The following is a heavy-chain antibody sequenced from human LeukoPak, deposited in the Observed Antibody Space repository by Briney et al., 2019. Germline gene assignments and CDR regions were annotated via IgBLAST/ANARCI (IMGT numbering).Heavy chain of an antibody. CDR2: ISAYNGNT. J-gene: IGHJ4*02. CDR3: ARDYYDSSGYYSDLYYFDY. D-gene: IGHD3-22*01. V-gene: IGHV1-18*01. CDR1: GGTFSSYA. Sequence: GASVKVSFTASGGTFSSYAISWVRQAPGQGLEWMGWISAYNGNTNYAQKLQGRVTMTTDTSTSTAYMELRSLRSDDTAVYYCARDYYDSSGYYSDLYYFDYWGQGTLVTVSS.